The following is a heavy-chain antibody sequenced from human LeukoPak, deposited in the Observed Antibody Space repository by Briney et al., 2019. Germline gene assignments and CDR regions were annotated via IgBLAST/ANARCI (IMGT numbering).Heavy chain of an antibody. CDR2: ISGSGSST. J-gene: IGHJ4*02. Sequence: GGSLRLSCAASGFTFSSYAMSWVRQAPGKGLEWVSTISGSGSSTYYADSVKGRFTISRDNAKNTLYLQMNSLRAEDTAVYYCARNWNDDYWGQGTLVTVSS. V-gene: IGHV3-23*01. D-gene: IGHD1-1*01. CDR3: ARNWNDDY. CDR1: GFTFSSYA.